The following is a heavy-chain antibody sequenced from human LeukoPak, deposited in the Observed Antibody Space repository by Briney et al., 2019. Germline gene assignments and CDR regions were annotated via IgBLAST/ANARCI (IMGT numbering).Heavy chain of an antibody. Sequence: SVKVSCKTSGGTLRSHIFSWVRQAPGQGLEWMGSITPIIDSVKYGQRLEGRVTITTDKYTGTVYMELRSLRAEDTAIYYCARVNLRGSKYNWFDPWGQGTLVTVSS. J-gene: IGHJ5*02. CDR2: ITPIIDSV. D-gene: IGHD6-13*01. CDR3: ARVNLRGSKYNWFDP. CDR1: GGTLRSHI. V-gene: IGHV1-69*08.